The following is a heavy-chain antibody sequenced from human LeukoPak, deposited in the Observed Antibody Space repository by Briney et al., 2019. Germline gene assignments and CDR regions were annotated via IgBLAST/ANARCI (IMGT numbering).Heavy chain of an antibody. CDR2: MNPNSGNT. CDR3: ARATPGGLHGYSFDY. V-gene: IGHV1-8*02. CDR1: GYTFKNYD. Sequence: ASVKVSCKASGYTFKNYDINWVRQATGQGLEWMGWMNPNSGNTGFAQKFQDRVSMTRDTSITTAYMALTRLRSGDTAVYYCARATPGGLHGYSFDYWGQGTVVTVYS. D-gene: IGHD5-24*01. J-gene: IGHJ4*02.